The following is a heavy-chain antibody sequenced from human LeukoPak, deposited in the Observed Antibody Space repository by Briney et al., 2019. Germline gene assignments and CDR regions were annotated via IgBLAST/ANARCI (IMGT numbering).Heavy chain of an antibody. J-gene: IGHJ3*02. CDR1: GYTFTGYY. V-gene: IGHV1-2*06. D-gene: IGHD2-2*01. CDR3: ARKDIVVVPAAPRRYAFDI. Sequence: ASVKVSCKASGYTFTGYYMHWVRQAPGQGLEWMGRINPNSGGTNYAQKFQGRVTMTRDTSISTAYMELSRLRSDDTAVYYCARKDIVVVPAAPRRYAFDIWGQGTMVTVSS. CDR2: INPNSGGT.